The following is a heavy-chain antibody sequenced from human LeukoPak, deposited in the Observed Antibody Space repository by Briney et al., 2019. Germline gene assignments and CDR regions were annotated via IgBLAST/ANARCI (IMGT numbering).Heavy chain of an antibody. CDR2: ISAYNGNT. V-gene: IGHV1-18*01. Sequence: ASVKVSCKASGYTFTSYGINWVRQAPGQGLEWMGWISAYNGNTNYAQKLQGRVTMTTDTSTSTAYMELRSLRSDDTAVYYCALYCSSTSCPEGWGQGTLVTVSS. J-gene: IGHJ4*02. CDR1: GYTFTSYG. D-gene: IGHD2-2*01. CDR3: ALYCSSTSCPEG.